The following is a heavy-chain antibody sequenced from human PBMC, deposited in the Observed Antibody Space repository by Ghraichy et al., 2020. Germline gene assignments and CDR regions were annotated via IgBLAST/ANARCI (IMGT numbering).Heavy chain of an antibody. CDR1: GGSISSGPYY. Sequence: SETLSLTCTVSGGSISSGPYYWTWIRQPPGMGLEWIGYIYYTGNTYYSPSLKSRLAISLDTSKNQFSLKLDSVTAADTAVYYCALGEEGFDYWGQGTLVTVSS. CDR3: ALGEEGFDY. CDR2: IYYTGNT. J-gene: IGHJ4*02. V-gene: IGHV4-30-4*01. D-gene: IGHD3-10*01.